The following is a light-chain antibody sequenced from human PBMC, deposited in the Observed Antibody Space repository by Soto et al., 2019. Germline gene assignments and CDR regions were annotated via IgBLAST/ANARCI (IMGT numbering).Light chain of an antibody. Sequence: QSALTQPASVSVSPGQSITISCTGTSTDVADYNYVSWYQQHPGKAPKLMIYEVNNRPSGVSNRFSGSKSGNTASLTISGRQAEDEADYYVSSYTSSDTLVFGTGTKVTVL. J-gene: IGLJ1*01. CDR1: STDVADYNY. CDR2: EVN. CDR3: SSYTSSDTLV. V-gene: IGLV2-14*01.